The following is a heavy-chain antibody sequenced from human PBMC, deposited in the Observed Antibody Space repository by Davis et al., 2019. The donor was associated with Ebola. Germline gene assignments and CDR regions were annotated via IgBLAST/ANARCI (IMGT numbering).Heavy chain of an antibody. CDR3: ASGLRGYSYGNWFDT. D-gene: IGHD5-18*01. CDR1: GFTFSSYA. CDR2: ISYDGSNK. J-gene: IGHJ5*02. Sequence: GESLKISCAASGFTFSSYAMHWVRQAPGKGLEWVAVISYDGSNKYYADSVKGRFTISRDNAKNSLYLQMNSLRAEDTAVYYCASGLRGYSYGNWFDTWGQGTLVTVSS. V-gene: IGHV3-30-3*01.